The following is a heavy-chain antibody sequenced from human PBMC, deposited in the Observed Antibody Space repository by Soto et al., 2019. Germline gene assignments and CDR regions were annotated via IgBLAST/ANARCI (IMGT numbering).Heavy chain of an antibody. Sequence: PGESLKISCKGSGYSFTSYWIGWVRQMPGKGLEGMGIIYPGDSDTRYSPSFQGQVTISADKSISTAYLQWSSLKASDTAMYYCARHQGSASGWSGFYYYYGMDVWGQGTTVTVSS. CDR1: GYSFTSYW. CDR2: IYPGDSDT. CDR3: ARHQGSASGWSGFYYYYGMDV. V-gene: IGHV5-51*01. D-gene: IGHD6-19*01. J-gene: IGHJ6*02.